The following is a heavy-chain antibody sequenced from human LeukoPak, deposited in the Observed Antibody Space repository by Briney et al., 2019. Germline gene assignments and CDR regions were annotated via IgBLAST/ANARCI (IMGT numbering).Heavy chain of an antibody. Sequence: GSLRLSCAASGFTFSDYYMSWIRQPPGKGLEWIGYIYYSGSTNYNPSLKSRVTISVDTSKNQFSLKLSSVTAADTAVYYCARLRPYGDYGYWGQGTLVTVSS. CDR2: IYYSGST. CDR1: GFTFSDYY. J-gene: IGHJ4*02. D-gene: IGHD4-17*01. CDR3: ARLRPYGDYGY. V-gene: IGHV4-59*12.